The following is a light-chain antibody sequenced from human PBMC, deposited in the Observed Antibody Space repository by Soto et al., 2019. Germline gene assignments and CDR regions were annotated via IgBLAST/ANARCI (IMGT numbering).Light chain of an antibody. CDR1: SSNIGSNT. J-gene: IGLJ3*02. Sequence: QSVLTQPPSASGTHGQRVTISCSGSSSNIGSNTVNWYQQIPGTAPKLLIHSNNQRPSGVPDRFSGSKSGTSASLAISGLQSEDEADYYCAAWDDSLNGWVFGGGTKFTVL. CDR2: SNN. CDR3: AAWDDSLNGWV. V-gene: IGLV1-44*01.